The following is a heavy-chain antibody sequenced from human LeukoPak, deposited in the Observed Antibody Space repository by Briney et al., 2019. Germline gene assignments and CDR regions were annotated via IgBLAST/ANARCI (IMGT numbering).Heavy chain of an antibody. D-gene: IGHD5-18*01. V-gene: IGHV3-30*04. CDR1: GFTFSSYA. Sequence: GGSLRLSCAASGFTFSSYAMHWVRQAPGKGLEWVAVISYDGSNKYYADSVKGRFTISRDNSKNTLHLQMNSLRAEDTAVYYCARDRYSYGRRGSFDYWGQGTLVTVSS. CDR2: ISYDGSNK. J-gene: IGHJ4*02. CDR3: ARDRYSYGRRGSFDY.